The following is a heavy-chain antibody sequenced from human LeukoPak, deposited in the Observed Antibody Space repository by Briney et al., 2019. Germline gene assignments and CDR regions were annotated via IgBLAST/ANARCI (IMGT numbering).Heavy chain of an antibody. D-gene: IGHD3-10*01. CDR3: ARDHTYYPDI. J-gene: IGHJ3*02. CDR1: GFTVSSNY. V-gene: IGHV3-11*04. Sequence: PGGSLRLSCAASGFTVSSNYMSWIRQAPGKGLEWVSYISSSGSTIYYADSVKGRFTISRDNSKNTLYLQMNSLRAEDTAVYYCARDHTYYPDIWGQGTMVTVSS. CDR2: ISSSGSTI.